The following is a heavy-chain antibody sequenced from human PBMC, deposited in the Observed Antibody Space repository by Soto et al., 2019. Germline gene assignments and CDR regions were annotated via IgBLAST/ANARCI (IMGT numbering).Heavy chain of an antibody. Sequence: SETLSLTLTVSGGSISSYYWSWIGQPPGKGLEWIGYSYYSGSTNYNPSLKSRVTISVDTSKNQFSLKLSPVNAADTAVYYCARDPAYYYGSVSSPLFYYYYGMDVWGQGTTVTVSS. CDR1: GGSISSYY. V-gene: IGHV4-59*01. CDR2: SYYSGST. J-gene: IGHJ6*02. CDR3: ARDPAYYYGSVSSPLFYYYYGMDV. D-gene: IGHD3-10*01.